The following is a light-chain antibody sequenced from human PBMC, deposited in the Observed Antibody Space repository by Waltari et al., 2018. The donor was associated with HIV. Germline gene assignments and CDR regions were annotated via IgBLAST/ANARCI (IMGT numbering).Light chain of an antibody. J-gene: IGLJ1*01. Sequence: QSALTQPRSVSGSPGQSVTISCTGTSSDVGYFDSVSWYQQYPGKAPKVIIYEVSQRPSVVPDRYTASNSGSTASLTISGLQDEDDADYYCCAYAGTYTYVFGTGTTVTVL. CDR2: EVS. CDR3: CAYAGTYTYV. V-gene: IGLV2-11*01. CDR1: SSDVGYFDS.